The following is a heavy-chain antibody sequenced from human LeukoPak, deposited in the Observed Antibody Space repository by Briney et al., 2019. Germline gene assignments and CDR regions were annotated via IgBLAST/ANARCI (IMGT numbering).Heavy chain of an antibody. CDR3: ARGSSPYNWYFDL. CDR1: GYRLRNHG. CDR2: IGADSGDTHGDT. Sequence: GASVKVSCKASGYRLRNHGISWVRQAPGQGVEWMGWIGADSGDTHGDTHYAEKLQGRVNMTTDTSTDTAYMDLRSLTSDDTAVYYCARGSSPYNWYFDLWGHGTLVTVSS. V-gene: IGHV1-18*01. J-gene: IGHJ2*01. D-gene: IGHD4-11*01.